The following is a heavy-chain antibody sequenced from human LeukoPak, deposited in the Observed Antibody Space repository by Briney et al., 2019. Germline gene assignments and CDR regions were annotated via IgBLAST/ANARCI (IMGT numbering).Heavy chain of an antibody. V-gene: IGHV1-24*01. CDR1: GYTLTELS. D-gene: IGHD3-22*01. CDR2: FDPEDDEI. J-gene: IGHJ4*02. CDR3: ATPGRGNYDSTGFGFYRPVFGFDY. Sequence: ASVKVSCKVSGYTLTELSMHWVRQAPGKGLEWMGGFDPEDDEIIYAQKFQGRVTMTEDTSTDTAYMELSSLRSEDTAVYYCATPGRGNYDSTGFGFYRPVFGFDYWGQGTLVTVSS.